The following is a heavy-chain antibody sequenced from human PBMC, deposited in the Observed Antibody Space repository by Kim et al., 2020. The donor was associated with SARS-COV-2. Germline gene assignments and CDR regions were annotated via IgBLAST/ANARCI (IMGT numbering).Heavy chain of an antibody. V-gene: IGHV3-23*01. J-gene: IGHJ4*02. D-gene: IGHD3-10*01. Sequence: GGSLRLSCAASGFTFSSYAMSWVRQAPGKGLEWVSAISGSGGSTYYADSVKGRFTISRDNSKNTLYLQMNSLRAEDTAVYYCAKPLGKLWFGELNYWGQGTLVTVSS. CDR3: AKPLGKLWFGELNY. CDR2: ISGSGGST. CDR1: GFTFSSYA.